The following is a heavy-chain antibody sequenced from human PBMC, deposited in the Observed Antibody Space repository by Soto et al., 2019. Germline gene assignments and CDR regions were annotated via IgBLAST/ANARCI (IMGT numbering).Heavy chain of an antibody. D-gene: IGHD2-2*01. CDR2: ISSSGSTI. CDR1: GFTFSDYY. J-gene: IGHJ6*03. CDR3: ARDGVVVVPAAPYYYYYYMDV. V-gene: IGHV3-11*01. Sequence: LRLSCAASGFTFSDYYMSWIRQAPGKGLEWVSYISSSGSTIYYADSVKGRFTISRDNAKNSLYLQMNSLRAEDTAVYYCARDGVVVVPAAPYYYYYYMDVWGKGTTVTVSS.